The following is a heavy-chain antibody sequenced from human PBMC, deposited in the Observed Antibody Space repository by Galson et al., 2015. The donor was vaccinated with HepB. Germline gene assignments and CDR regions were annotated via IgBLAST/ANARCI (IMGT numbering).Heavy chain of an antibody. CDR2: ISYDGSNK. V-gene: IGHV3-30*04. J-gene: IGHJ3*02. CDR3: ARAGRVPFLFLDAFDI. CDR1: GFTFSSYA. D-gene: IGHD6-19*01. Sequence: SLRLSCAASGFTFSSYAMHWVRQAPGKGLEWVAVISYDGSNKYYADSVKGRFTISRDNSKNTLYLQMNSLRAEDTAVYYCARAGRVPFLFLDAFDIWGQGTMVTVSS.